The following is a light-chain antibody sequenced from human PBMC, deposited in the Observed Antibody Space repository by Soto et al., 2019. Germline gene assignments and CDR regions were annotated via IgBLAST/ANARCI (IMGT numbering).Light chain of an antibody. CDR2: SAS. CDR3: QHNNNWPPEGT. J-gene: IGKJ3*01. V-gene: IGKV3-15*01. CDR1: QSIGPN. Sequence: EVVVTQSPATLSVSPGESVTLSCRASQSIGPNLAWYQHIHGQAPRLLMYSASLRATGIPARFSGSGSGTQFTLTISSLQSEDFGSYYCQHNNNWPPEGTFGPGTRVDVK.